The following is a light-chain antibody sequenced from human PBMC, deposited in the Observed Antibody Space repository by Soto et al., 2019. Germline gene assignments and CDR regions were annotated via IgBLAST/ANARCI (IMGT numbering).Light chain of an antibody. CDR2: GAS. V-gene: IGKV3-15*01. Sequence: EIVMTQSPATLSVSPGERATLSCRASQSVSSNLAGYQQKPGQAPRLLIYGASTRATGIPARFSGSGSGTEFTLTISSLQSEDFAGYYCQQYTNWYPGTFGQGTKVEIK. CDR1: QSVSSN. CDR3: QQYTNWYPGT. J-gene: IGKJ1*01.